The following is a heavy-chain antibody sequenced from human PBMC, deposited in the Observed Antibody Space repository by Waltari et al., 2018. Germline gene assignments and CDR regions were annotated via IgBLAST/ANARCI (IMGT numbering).Heavy chain of an antibody. D-gene: IGHD2-15*01. V-gene: IGHV1-3*01. J-gene: IGHJ5*02. Sequence: QVQLVQSGAEVKKPGAAVKVSCKASGYTFTNYVMHWVRQAPGQRLEWMGCINAVNDNTQYSQKFQDRVTITRDTSASTAYMELSSLRFEDTAVYYCVRGSCGTWNGWFAPWGQGTLVTVSS. CDR1: GYTFTNYV. CDR2: INAVNDNT. CDR3: VRGSCGTWNGWFAP.